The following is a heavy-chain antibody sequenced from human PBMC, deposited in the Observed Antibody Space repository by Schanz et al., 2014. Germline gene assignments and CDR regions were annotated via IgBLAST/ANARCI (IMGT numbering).Heavy chain of an antibody. Sequence: QLQLVQSGAEVKKPGASVKISCGTFGKRYFIHWVRQAPGQGLEWMGMIDPRGASTTYAQKFQGRLSLTGDMSTSTLYLELRSLTSEDTAVYYCATTDRSGYNVRLRYYFAMDVWGQGTTVTVSS. CDR2: IDPRGAST. J-gene: IGHJ6*02. V-gene: IGHV1-46*02. CDR3: ATTDRSGYNVRLRYYFAMDV. D-gene: IGHD5-12*01. CDR1: GKRYF.